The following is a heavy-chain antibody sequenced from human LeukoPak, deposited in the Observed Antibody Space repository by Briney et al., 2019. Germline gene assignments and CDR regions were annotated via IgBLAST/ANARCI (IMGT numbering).Heavy chain of an antibody. CDR3: AREPYAYYYDSSGYRFDY. J-gene: IGHJ4*02. D-gene: IGHD3-22*01. V-gene: IGHV4-34*01. Sequence: PSETLSLTCAVYGGSFSGYYWSWIRQPPGKGLEWIGEINHSGSTNYNPSLRSRVTISVDTSKNQFSLKLSSVTAADTAVYYCAREPYAYYYDSSGYRFDYWGQGTLVTVSS. CDR1: GGSFSGYY. CDR2: INHSGST.